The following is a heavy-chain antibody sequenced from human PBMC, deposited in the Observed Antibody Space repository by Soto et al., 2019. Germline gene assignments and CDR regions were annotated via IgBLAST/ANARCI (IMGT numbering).Heavy chain of an antibody. Sequence: SQTLSLTCAITGDSVSSNSAAWNWIRQSPSRGLEWLGRTYYRSKWYNDYAVSVKSRITINPDTSKNQFSLQLNSVTPEDTAVYYCAREGGSCGWFPYYYYGMDFWGQGTTVTVSS. J-gene: IGHJ6*02. CDR3: AREGGSCGWFPYYYYGMDF. V-gene: IGHV6-1*01. D-gene: IGHD6-19*01. CDR2: TYYRSKWYN. CDR1: GDSVSSNSAA.